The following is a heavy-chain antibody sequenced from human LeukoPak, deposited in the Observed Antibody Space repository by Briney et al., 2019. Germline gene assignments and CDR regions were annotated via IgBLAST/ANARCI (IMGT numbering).Heavy chain of an antibody. CDR3: AREFKFGYPLLSDYYGMDV. Sequence: GGSLRLSCAASVFTFSSYSMNWVRQAPGKGLEWVSSISSSSSYIYYADSVKGRFTISRDNAKNSLYLQMNSLRAEDTAVYYCAREFKFGYPLLSDYYGMDVWGQGTTVTVSS. CDR2: ISSSSSYI. J-gene: IGHJ6*02. CDR1: VFTFSSYS. V-gene: IGHV3-21*01. D-gene: IGHD2-2*01.